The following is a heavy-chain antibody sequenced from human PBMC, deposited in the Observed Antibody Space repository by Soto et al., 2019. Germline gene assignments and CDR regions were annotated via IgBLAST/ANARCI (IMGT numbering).Heavy chain of an antibody. J-gene: IGHJ5*02. D-gene: IGHD6-19*01. Sequence: QVQLVESGGGVVQPGRSLRLSCAASGFTFSSYGMHWVRQAPGKGLEWVAVIWYDGSNKYYADSVRGRFTISRDNSKNTLDRQMNSLRAEDTAVYYCARDGADYSSGWDNWFDPWGQGTLVTVSS. CDR2: IWYDGSNK. V-gene: IGHV3-33*01. CDR3: ARDGADYSSGWDNWFDP. CDR1: GFTFSSYG.